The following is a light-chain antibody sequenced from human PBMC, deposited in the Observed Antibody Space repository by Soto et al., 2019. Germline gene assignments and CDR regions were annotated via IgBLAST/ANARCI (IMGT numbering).Light chain of an antibody. Sequence: EIVLTQSPATLSLSPGERATLSCRASQSVTNYLAWFQQKPGQAPRLLIYDASNRATGIPARFSGSGSGTDFTLTISSLEPEDFANYYCQQRTTWPPAFGQGTRLEIK. CDR1: QSVTNY. J-gene: IGKJ5*01. CDR3: QQRTTWPPA. V-gene: IGKV3-11*01. CDR2: DAS.